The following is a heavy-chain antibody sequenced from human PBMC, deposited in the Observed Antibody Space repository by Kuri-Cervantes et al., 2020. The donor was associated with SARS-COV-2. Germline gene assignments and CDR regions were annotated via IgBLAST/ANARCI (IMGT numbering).Heavy chain of an antibody. CDR1: GGSISEGTTYY. J-gene: IGHJ5*02. D-gene: IGHD2-21*01. CDR2: IYSGGTT. CDR3: ASRPGGRSAYCGATSCWGWFDP. Sequence: SETLSLTCTVSGGSISEGTTYYWAWIRQPPGKGLEWIGSIYSGGTTYYDPSLKSRVTISVDTSKNQFSLNLTSVTAADTAVYYCASRPGGRSAYCGATSCWGWFDPRGQGTLVTVSS. V-gene: IGHV4-39*01.